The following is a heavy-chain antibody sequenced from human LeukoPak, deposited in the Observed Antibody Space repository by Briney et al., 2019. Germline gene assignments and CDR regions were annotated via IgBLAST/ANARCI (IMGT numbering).Heavy chain of an antibody. V-gene: IGHV4-59*01. CDR2: ISYSGST. J-gene: IGHJ3*02. CDR3: ARVLRWLGHDAFDI. Sequence: SETLSLTCTVSGGSISTYYWTWIRQPPGRGLEWIGYISYSGSTNYNPSLESRVTISVDMSKNQFSLKMTSVTAADTAVYYCARVLRWLGHDAFDIWGQGTMVTVSS. D-gene: IGHD4-23*01. CDR1: GGSISTYY.